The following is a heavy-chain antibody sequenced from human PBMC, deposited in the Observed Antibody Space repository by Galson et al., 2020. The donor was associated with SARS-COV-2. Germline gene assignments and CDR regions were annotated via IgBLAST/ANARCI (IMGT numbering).Heavy chain of an antibody. CDR1: GFSLSTSGMC. Sequence: SGPTLVKPTQTLTLTCTFSGFSLSTSGMCVSWIRQPPGKALEWLARIDWDDDKYYSTSMKTRLTISKDTSKNQVVLTMTNMDPVDTATYYCARVYSCYVARDYWGQGTLVTISS. CDR2: IDWDDDK. D-gene: IGHD5-12*01. V-gene: IGHV2-70*11. CDR3: ARVYSCYVARDY. J-gene: IGHJ4*02.